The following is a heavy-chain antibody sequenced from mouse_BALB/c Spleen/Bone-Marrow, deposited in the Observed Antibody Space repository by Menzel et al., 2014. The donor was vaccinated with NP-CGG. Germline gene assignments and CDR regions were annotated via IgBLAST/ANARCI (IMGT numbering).Heavy chain of an antibody. Sequence: VHVKQSGAELVKPGASVKLSCTASGFNIKDTYMHWVKQRPEQGLEWIGRIDPANGNTKYDPKFQGKATITADTSSNTAYLQLSSLTSEDTAVYYCASYGYGWYFDVWGAGTTVTVSS. CDR3: ASYGYGWYFDV. J-gene: IGHJ1*01. V-gene: IGHV14-3*02. CDR1: GFNIKDTY. D-gene: IGHD2-14*01. CDR2: IDPANGNT.